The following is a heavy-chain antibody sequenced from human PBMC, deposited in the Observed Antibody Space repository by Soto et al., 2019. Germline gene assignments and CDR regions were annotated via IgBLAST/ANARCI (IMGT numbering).Heavy chain of an antibody. CDR2: ISFDGSST. CDR1: GFTFTSYA. J-gene: IGHJ3*02. V-gene: IGHV3-30-3*01. CDR3: ARDKGGYVLPRYAFDI. D-gene: IGHD5-12*01. Sequence: QVRLVESGGGVVQPGRSLRLSCEASGFTFTSYAMHWVRQAPGKGLEWAAVISFDGSSTYYADSVKGRFTISRDNVRDILYLEMNSLRAEDTAVYHCARDKGGYVLPRYAFDIWGQGTMVTVPS.